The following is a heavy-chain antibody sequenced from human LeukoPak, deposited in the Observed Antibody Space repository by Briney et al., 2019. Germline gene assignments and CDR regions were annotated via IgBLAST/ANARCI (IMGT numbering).Heavy chain of an antibody. CDR2: INHSGST. D-gene: IGHD2-15*01. Sequence: PSETLSLTCAVYGGSFSGYYWSWIRQPPGKGLEWIGEINHSGSTNYNPSLKSRVTISVDTSKNQFSLKLSSVTAADTAVYYCARRIVVVVAATFRSGLDPWGQGTLVTVSS. CDR1: GGSFSGYY. V-gene: IGHV4-34*01. J-gene: IGHJ5*02. CDR3: ARRIVVVVAATFRSGLDP.